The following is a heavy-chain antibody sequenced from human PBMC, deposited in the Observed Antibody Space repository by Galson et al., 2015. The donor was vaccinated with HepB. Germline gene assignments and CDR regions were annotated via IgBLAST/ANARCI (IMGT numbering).Heavy chain of an antibody. V-gene: IGHV5-10-1*01. Sequence: QSGAEVKKPGESLRISCKGSGSSFTSYWISWVRQMPGKGLEWMGRIDPSDSYTNYSPSFQGHVTISADKSISTAYLQWSSLKASDTAMYYCASLHYYGSGSPDAFDIWGQGTMVTVSS. CDR3: ASLHYYGSGSPDAFDI. CDR1: GSSFTSYW. D-gene: IGHD3-10*01. CDR2: IDPSDSYT. J-gene: IGHJ3*02.